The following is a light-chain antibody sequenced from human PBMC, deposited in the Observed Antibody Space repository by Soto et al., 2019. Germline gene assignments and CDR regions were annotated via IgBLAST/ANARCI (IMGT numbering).Light chain of an antibody. J-gene: IGLJ3*02. CDR3: ATWDDNLSAVV. V-gene: IGLV1-47*01. CDR1: GSNIGTNY. Sequence: QSVLTQPPSVSGTPGQRVTISCSGTGSNIGTNYVYWYQQLPGTAPKLLIYRNNQRPSGVPDRFSGSKSGTSASLAINGLRSEDEADYHCATWDDNLSAVVFGGGTQLTVL. CDR2: RNN.